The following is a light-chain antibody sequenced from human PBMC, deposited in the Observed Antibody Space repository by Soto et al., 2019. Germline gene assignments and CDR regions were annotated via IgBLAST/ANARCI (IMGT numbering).Light chain of an antibody. J-gene: IGKJ1*01. V-gene: IGKV3-11*01. Sequence: EIVFTQSPATLSLSPGERATLSCRASQSVSSYLAWYQQKPGQDPRILIYDASNRATGIPARFSGSGSGTDFTLTISRLEPEDFAVYYCQQYGSSGTFGKGNKGDIK. CDR1: QSVSSY. CDR3: QQYGSSGT. CDR2: DAS.